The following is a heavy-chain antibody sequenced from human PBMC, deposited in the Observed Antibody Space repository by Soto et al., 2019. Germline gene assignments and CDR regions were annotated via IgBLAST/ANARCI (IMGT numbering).Heavy chain of an antibody. V-gene: IGHV3-23*01. D-gene: IGHD6-6*01. Sequence: EVQLLESGGGLVQPGGSLRLSCAASGFTFSSYAMSWVRQAQGKGLEWVSTLSGSGGSTYSADSVNGRFTVSRDNSKNTLYLQMNSLRAEDTAVYYCAKDATAYSSAYDCDSWGQGTLVTVAS. CDR3: AKDATAYSSAYDCDS. J-gene: IGHJ4*02. CDR2: LSGSGGST. CDR1: GFTFSSYA.